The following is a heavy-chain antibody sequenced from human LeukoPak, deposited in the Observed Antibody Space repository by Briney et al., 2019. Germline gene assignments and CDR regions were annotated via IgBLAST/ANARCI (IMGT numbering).Heavy chain of an antibody. D-gene: IGHD2-2*01. CDR2: ISAYNGHT. CDR1: GYTFTSYG. V-gene: IGHV1-18*01. Sequence: ASVKVSCKASGYTFTSYGITWVRQAPGQGLEWMGWISAYNGHTNYAQNLQGRVTMTTDTSTSTAYMELRSLRSDDTAVYYCARVSWHDCSGATCYFPDYWGQGTLVTVSS. J-gene: IGHJ4*02. CDR3: ARVSWHDCSGATCYFPDY.